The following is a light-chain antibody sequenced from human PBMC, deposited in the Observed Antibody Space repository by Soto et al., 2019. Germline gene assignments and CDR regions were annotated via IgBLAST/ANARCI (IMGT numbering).Light chain of an antibody. J-gene: IGKJ1*01. CDR1: QNINTY. CDR3: QQSYTTPRK. CDR2: GTS. Sequence: DIQMTQSPSSVSASVGDRVTITCRASQNINTYLNWYQQKPGKALKLLIYGTSSLQSGVPSRFSGSGSGTDFTLTISSLQPEDFATYYCQQSYTTPRKFGQGTKVDNK. V-gene: IGKV1-39*01.